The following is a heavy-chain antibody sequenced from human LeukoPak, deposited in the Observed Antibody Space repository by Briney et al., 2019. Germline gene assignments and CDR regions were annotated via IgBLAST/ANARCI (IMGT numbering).Heavy chain of an antibody. CDR1: GGTFSSHA. CDR3: ARDRKNYYGSGSYYTWFDP. CDR2: INPNSGGT. V-gene: IGHV1-2*02. Sequence: GASVKVSCKASGGTFSSHAISWVRQAPGQGLEWMGWINPNSGGTNYAQKFQGRVTMTRDTSISTAYMELSRLRSDDTAVYYCARDRKNYYGSGSYYTWFDPWGQGTLVTVSS. D-gene: IGHD3-10*01. J-gene: IGHJ5*02.